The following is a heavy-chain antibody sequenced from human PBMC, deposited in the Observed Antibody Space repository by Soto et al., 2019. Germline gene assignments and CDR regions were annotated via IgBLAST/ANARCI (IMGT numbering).Heavy chain of an antibody. J-gene: IGHJ6*02. D-gene: IGHD2-15*01. CDR2: IWYDGSNK. V-gene: IGHV3-33*01. Sequence: GGSLRLSCAASRFTFSSYGMHWVRQAPGKGLEWVAVIWYDGSNKYYADSVKGRFTISRDNSKNTLYLQMNSLRAEDTAVYYCARKGGNGYYYYYYGMDVWGQGTTVTVSS. CDR1: RFTFSSYG. CDR3: ARKGGNGYYYYYYGMDV.